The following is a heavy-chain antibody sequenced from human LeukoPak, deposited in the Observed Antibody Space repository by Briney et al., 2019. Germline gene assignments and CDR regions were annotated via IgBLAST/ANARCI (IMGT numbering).Heavy chain of an antibody. CDR3: AKAPRIAARNSYFDY. Sequence: GGSLRLSCAASGFTFSSYAMSWVHQAPGKGLEWVSAISGSGGSTYYADSVKGRFTISRDNSKNTLYLQMNSLRAEDTAVYYCAKAPRIAARNSYFDYWGQGTLVTVSS. CDR1: GFTFSSYA. J-gene: IGHJ4*02. D-gene: IGHD6-6*01. CDR2: ISGSGGST. V-gene: IGHV3-23*01.